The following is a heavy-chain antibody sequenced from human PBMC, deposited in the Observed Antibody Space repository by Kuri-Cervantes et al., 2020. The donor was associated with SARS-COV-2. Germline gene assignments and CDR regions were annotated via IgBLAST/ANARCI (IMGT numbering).Heavy chain of an antibody. Sequence: GGSLRLSCAASGFTFNTYAMSWVRQAPGKGLEWVASISSSSSCIYYADSLRGRFTISRDNAKNSLYLQMSSLRAEDTAVYYCARDSEGKYDLWSGYQYYYFYGMDVWGQGTAVTVSS. CDR3: ARDSEGKYDLWSGYQYYYFYGMDV. CDR2: ISSSSSCI. V-gene: IGHV3-21*01. J-gene: IGHJ6*02. D-gene: IGHD3/OR15-3a*01. CDR1: GFTFNTYA.